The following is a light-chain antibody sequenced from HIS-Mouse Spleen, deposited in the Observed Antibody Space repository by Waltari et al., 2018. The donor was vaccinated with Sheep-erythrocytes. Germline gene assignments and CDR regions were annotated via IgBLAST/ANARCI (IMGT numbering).Light chain of an antibody. J-gene: IGKJ2*02. Sequence: AIQLTQSPSSLSASVGDRVTITCRASQGISSALAWYQHKPGKAPKLLIYDASSLESGVPSRFSGSGSGTDFTLTISSLQPEDFATYYCQQFNSYPRTFGQGTNLEIK. CDR2: DAS. CDR1: QGISSA. CDR3: QQFNSYPRT. V-gene: IGKV1-13*02.